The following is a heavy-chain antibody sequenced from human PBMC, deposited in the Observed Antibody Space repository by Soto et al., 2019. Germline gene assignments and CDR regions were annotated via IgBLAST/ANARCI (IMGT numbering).Heavy chain of an antibody. CDR3: AKDIVVVPAAMALYYYYYGMDV. V-gene: IGHV3-23*01. CDR1: GFTFSSYA. CDR2: ISGSGGST. D-gene: IGHD2-2*01. J-gene: IGHJ6*02. Sequence: GGSLRLSCAASGFTFSSYAMSWVRQAPGKGLEWVSAISGSGGSTYYADSVKGRFTISRDNSKNTLYLQMNSLRAEDTAVYYCAKDIVVVPAAMALYYYYYGMDVWGQGTTVTVSS.